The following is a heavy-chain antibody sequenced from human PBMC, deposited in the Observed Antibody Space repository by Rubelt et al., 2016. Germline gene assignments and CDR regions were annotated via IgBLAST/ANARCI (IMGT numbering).Heavy chain of an antibody. D-gene: IGHD5-18*01. CDR1: YR. CDR3: AKETIQLWLSGFDY. CDR2: ISKTGSTI. J-gene: IGHJ4*02. Sequence: YRMNWVRQSPGKGLEWVSYISKTGSTIYYADSVKGRFTISRDNAKSSLYLQMNSLRAEDTAVYYCAKETIQLWLSGFDYWGQGTLVTVSS. V-gene: IGHV3-48*03.